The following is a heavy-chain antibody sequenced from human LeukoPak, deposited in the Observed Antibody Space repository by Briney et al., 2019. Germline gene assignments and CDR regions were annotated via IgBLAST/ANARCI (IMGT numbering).Heavy chain of an antibody. CDR2: ISTDGSTT. CDR1: GFTFSSYW. CDR3: ASYLTSIPSGMDV. V-gene: IGHV3-74*01. J-gene: IGHJ6*02. D-gene: IGHD2/OR15-2a*01. Sequence: PGGSLRLSCAASGFTFSSYWKHWLRQAPGKRLLWFSRISTDGSTTTYADSVKGRFTISRDNGKNTLYLQMNSLIAEDTAVYYCASYLTSIPSGMDVGGQGTTVTVSS.